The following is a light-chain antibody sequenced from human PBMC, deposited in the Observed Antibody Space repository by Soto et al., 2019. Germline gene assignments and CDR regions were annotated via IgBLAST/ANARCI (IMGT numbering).Light chain of an antibody. Sequence: ESVLTQSPGTLSLSPGERATLSCRASQSVSSSYLAWYQQKPGQAPRLLIYGASSRATGIPDRFSGSGSETDFTLTISRLEPEDFAVYYCQQCGNSPPWTFGQGTKVDI. J-gene: IGKJ1*01. CDR2: GAS. CDR1: QSVSSSY. V-gene: IGKV3-20*01. CDR3: QQCGNSPPWT.